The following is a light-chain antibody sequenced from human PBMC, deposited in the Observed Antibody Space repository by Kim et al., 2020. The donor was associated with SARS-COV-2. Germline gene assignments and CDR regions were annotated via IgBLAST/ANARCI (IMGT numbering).Light chain of an antibody. CDR2: KVS. V-gene: IGKV2-30*02. J-gene: IGKJ4*01. CDR1: QSLVHSNGNTY. CDR3: MQGTHWPRFT. Sequence: ASISCRSSQSLVHSNGNTYLSWFQQRPGQSPRRLISKVSNRDSGVPDRFSGSGSGTDFTLRISRVEAEDVGVYYCMQGTHWPRFTFGGGTKVDIK.